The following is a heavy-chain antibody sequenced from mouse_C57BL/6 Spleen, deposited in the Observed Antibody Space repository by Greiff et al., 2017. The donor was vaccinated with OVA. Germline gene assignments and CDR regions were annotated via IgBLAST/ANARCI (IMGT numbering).Heavy chain of an antibody. CDR3: TEGITTVVARAY. D-gene: IGHD1-1*01. CDR1: GFTFSNYW. Sequence: EVKVEESGGGLVQPGGSMTLSCVASGFTFSNYWMNWVRQSPEKGLEWVAQIRLKSDNYATHYAGSVNGMFAISREASKKSVYLQVNNLRAEDTGIYYCTEGITTVVARAYWGQGTLVTVSA. CDR2: IRLKSDNYAT. V-gene: IGHV6-3*01. J-gene: IGHJ3*01.